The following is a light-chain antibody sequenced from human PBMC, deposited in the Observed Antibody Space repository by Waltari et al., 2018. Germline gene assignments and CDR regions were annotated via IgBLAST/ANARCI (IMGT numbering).Light chain of an antibody. V-gene: IGKV3-20*01. Sequence: IALTQSPGTLSLSLGERATLSCRASQSVSSSYLAWYQQKPGQAPRHLIYGASSRATGIPDRFSGSGSVTDFTLTISRLEPEDFAVYYWQQYGSSLFTFGPGTKVDIK. J-gene: IGKJ3*01. CDR1: QSVSSSY. CDR3: QQYGSSLFT. CDR2: GAS.